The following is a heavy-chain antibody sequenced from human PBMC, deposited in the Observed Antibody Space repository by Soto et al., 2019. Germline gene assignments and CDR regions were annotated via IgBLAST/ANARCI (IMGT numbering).Heavy chain of an antibody. CDR1: EYSFTAYF. Sequence: ASVKVSCKASEYSFTAYFMHWVRQAPGQGLEWMGIVHPSGGNTNYAQKFQGRVTMTWDTSTTTVYMELSSLRSDDTAVYYCARAPYSSSSFFFDYWGQGTPVTVSS. V-gene: IGHV1-46*01. D-gene: IGHD6-6*01. CDR3: ARAPYSSSSFFFDY. CDR2: VHPSGGNT. J-gene: IGHJ4*02.